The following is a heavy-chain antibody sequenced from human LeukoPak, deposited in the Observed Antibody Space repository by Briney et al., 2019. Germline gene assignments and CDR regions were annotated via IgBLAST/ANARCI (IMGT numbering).Heavy chain of an antibody. CDR2: ISSSSSYI. CDR1: GFTFSSYS. Sequence: GGSLRLSCAASGFTFSSYSMNWVRQAPGKGLEWVSSISSSSSYIYYADSVKGRFTISRDNAKNSLYLQMNSLRAEDTAVYYCAKERYSSGWPLDYWGQGTLVTVSS. D-gene: IGHD6-19*01. V-gene: IGHV3-21*01. J-gene: IGHJ4*02. CDR3: AKERYSSGWPLDY.